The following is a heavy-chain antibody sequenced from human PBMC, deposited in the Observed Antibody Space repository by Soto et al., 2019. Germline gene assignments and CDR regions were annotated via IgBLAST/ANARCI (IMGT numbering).Heavy chain of an antibody. J-gene: IGHJ4*02. CDR3: AKEARFMDYDSSGYYWDY. CDR1: GFTFSSYA. CDR2: ISGSGGST. D-gene: IGHD3-22*01. Sequence: GGSLRLSCAASGFTFSSYAMSWVRQAPGKGLEWVSAISGSGGSTYYADSVKGRFTISRDNSKNTLYLQMNSLRAEDTAVYYCAKEARFMDYDSSGYYWDYWGQGTLVTVSS. V-gene: IGHV3-23*01.